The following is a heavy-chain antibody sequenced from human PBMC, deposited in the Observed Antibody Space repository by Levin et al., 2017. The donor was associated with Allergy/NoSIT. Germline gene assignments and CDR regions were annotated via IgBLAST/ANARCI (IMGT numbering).Heavy chain of an antibody. CDR1: GFTFSSYA. J-gene: IGHJ3*02. Sequence: PGGSLRLSCAASGFTFSSYAMSWVRQAPGKGLEWVSAISGSGGSTYYADSVKGRFTISRDNSKNTLYLQMNSLRAEDTAVYYCAKHYDILTGYYGAFDIWGQGTMVTVSS. CDR2: ISGSGGST. V-gene: IGHV3-23*01. CDR3: AKHYDILTGYYGAFDI. D-gene: IGHD3-9*01.